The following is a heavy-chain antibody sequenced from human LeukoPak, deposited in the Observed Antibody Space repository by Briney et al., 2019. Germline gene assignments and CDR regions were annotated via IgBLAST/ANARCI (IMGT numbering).Heavy chain of an antibody. V-gene: IGHV1-69*04. J-gene: IGHJ4*02. D-gene: IGHD3-22*01. CDR3: ARVSLPDSSGYEDY. CDR2: IIPILGIA. Sequence: GASVKVSCKASGGTFISYAISWVRHAPGQGLEWMGRIIPILGIANYAQKFQGRVTITADKSTSTAYMELSSLRSEDMAVYYCARVSLPDSSGYEDYWGQGTLVTVSS. CDR1: GGTFISYA.